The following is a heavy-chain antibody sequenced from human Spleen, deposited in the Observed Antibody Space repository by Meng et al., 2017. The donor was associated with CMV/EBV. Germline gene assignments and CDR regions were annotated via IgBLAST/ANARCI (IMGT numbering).Heavy chain of an antibody. CDR1: GGSFSGYY. J-gene: IGHJ5*02. D-gene: IGHD2-2*01. Sequence: SQTLSLTCAVYGGSFSGYYWSWIRQPPGKGLEWIGEINHSGSTNYNPSLKSRVTISVDTSKNQFSLKLSSVTAADTAVYYCASTNCSSTSCYLNWFDPWGQGTLVTVS. CDR2: INHSGST. CDR3: ASTNCSSTSCYLNWFDP. V-gene: IGHV4-34*01.